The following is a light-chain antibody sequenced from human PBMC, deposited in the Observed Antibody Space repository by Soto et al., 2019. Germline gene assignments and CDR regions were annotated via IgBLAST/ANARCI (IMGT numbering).Light chain of an antibody. Sequence: EIVLTQSPVTLSLSPGARATLSFRASPSVTSFLAWYQHKPCQAPRLLLYDVSHSATGIPARFSGSGSGTDFRLTISSLEPEYVAVYYGQQRSNWPLTFGGGTEVEIK. CDR2: DVS. CDR3: QQRSNWPLT. CDR1: PSVTSF. V-gene: IGKV3-11*01. J-gene: IGKJ4*01.